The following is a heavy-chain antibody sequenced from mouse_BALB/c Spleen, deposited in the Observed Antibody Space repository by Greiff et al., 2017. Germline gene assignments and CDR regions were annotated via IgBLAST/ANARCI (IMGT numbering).Heavy chain of an antibody. CDR1: GFSLTSYG. Sequence: QVQLKESGPGLVAPSQSLSITCTVSGFSLTSYGVHWVRQPPGKGLEWLGVIWAGGSTNYNSALMSRLSISKDNSKSQVFLKMNSLQTDDTAMYYCARDREYDRAYYAMDYWGQGTSVTVSS. J-gene: IGHJ4*01. D-gene: IGHD2-14*01. CDR2: IWAGGST. CDR3: ARDREYDRAYYAMDY. V-gene: IGHV2-9*02.